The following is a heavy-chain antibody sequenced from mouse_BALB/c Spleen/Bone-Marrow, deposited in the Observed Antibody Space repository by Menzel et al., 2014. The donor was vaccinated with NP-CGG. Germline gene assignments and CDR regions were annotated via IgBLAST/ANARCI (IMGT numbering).Heavy chain of an antibody. D-gene: IGHD2-3*01. Sequence: QVQLQQSGPELVKPGASVRISCKASGYAFSNSWMNWVKQRPGQGLEWIGRIYPGDGDTYYNGKFKGRATLTADKSSSTAYMQLSSLTSVDSAVYFCARSDGYRALDYWGQGTSDTVSS. CDR2: IYPGDGDT. CDR3: ARSDGYRALDY. J-gene: IGHJ4*01. CDR1: GYAFSNSW. V-gene: IGHV1-82*01.